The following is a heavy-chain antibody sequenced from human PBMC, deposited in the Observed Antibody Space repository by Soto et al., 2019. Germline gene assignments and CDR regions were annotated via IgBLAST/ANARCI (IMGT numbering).Heavy chain of an antibody. CDR1: NGSISSSNW. V-gene: IGHV4-4*02. D-gene: IGHD3-16*01. J-gene: IGHJ4*02. CDR2: IYHSGST. CDR3: ASAGDQNSDYLDY. Sequence: PSETLSLTFAVSNGSISSSNWWSWVRQPPGKGLEWIGEIYHSGSTNYNPSLKSRVTISVDKSKNQFSLKLSSVTAADTAVYYCASAGDQNSDYLDYWGQGTLVTVSS.